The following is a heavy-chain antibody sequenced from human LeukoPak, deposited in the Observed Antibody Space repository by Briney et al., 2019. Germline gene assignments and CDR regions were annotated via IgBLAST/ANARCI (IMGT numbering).Heavy chain of an antibody. D-gene: IGHD1-26*01. Sequence: PGGSLRLSCAASGFTFASYGMSWVRQAPGKGLEWVSTISGSGGTTWYADSVKGRFTISRDNSKNTLYLQMNSLRAEDTAVYYCARGVGSGSRLRAGDYWGQGTLVTVSS. CDR2: ISGSGGTT. CDR1: GFTFASYG. V-gene: IGHV3-23*01. CDR3: ARGVGSGSRLRAGDY. J-gene: IGHJ4*02.